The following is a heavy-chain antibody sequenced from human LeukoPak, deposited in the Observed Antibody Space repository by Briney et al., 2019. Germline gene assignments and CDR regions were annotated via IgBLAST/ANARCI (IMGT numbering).Heavy chain of an antibody. CDR2: ISGSGGST. CDR1: GFTFSGFA. V-gene: IGHV3-23*01. Sequence: GGSLRLSCAASGFTFSGFAMSWVRQAPGKGLEWVSAISGSGGSTYYADSVKGRFTIPRDNSKQALYLQMNSLRAEDTGVYYSAKVPNLWFGEALTDYFGYWGQGSLVTVSS. D-gene: IGHD3-10*01. CDR3: AKVPNLWFGEALTDYFGY. J-gene: IGHJ4*02.